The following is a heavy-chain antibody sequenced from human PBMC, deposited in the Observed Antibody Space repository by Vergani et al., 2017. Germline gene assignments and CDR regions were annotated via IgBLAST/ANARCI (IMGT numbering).Heavy chain of an antibody. J-gene: IGHJ6*02. CDR2: INTNTWNP. D-gene: IGHD6-13*01. Sequence: QVQLVQSGSELKKPGASVKVSCKASGYTFTSYDLNWVRQAPGQGLEWMGWINTNTWNPTYAQGFTGRFVFSLDTSVSTAYLQISSLKDEDTAVYYCARVNDANIAAADYYYGRKDVWHRGTTVIVSS. CDR1: GYTFTSYD. CDR3: ARVNDANIAAADYYYGRKDV. V-gene: IGHV7-4-1*02.